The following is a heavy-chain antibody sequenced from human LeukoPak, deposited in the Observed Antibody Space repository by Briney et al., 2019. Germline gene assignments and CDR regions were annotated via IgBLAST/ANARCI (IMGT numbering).Heavy chain of an antibody. V-gene: IGHV4-34*01. CDR1: GGSFSGYY. J-gene: IGHJ4*02. CDR2: INHSGST. Sequence: PSETLSLTCAVYGGSFSGYYWSWIRQPPGKELEWIGEINHSGSTNYNPSLKSRVTISVDTSKNQFSLKLSSVTAADTAVYYCARERYYYDSSSEGNYWGQGTLVTVSS. D-gene: IGHD3-22*01. CDR3: ARERYYYDSSSEGNY.